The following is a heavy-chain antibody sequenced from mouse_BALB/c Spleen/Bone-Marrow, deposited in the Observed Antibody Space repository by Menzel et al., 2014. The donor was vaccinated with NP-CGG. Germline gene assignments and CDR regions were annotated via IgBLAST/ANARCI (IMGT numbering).Heavy chain of an antibody. J-gene: IGHJ4*01. V-gene: IGHV1-77*01. CDR2: IYPGSGNT. CDR3: ARDWDYYAMDY. D-gene: IGHD4-1*01. Sequence: QVQLQQSGAELARPGASVKLSCKASGYTFTDYYINWVKQRTGQGLEWIGEIYPGSGNTYYNEKFKGKATLTADKSSSTAYMQLSSLTSEDSAVNFCARDWDYYAMDYWGQGTSVTISS. CDR1: GYTFTDYY.